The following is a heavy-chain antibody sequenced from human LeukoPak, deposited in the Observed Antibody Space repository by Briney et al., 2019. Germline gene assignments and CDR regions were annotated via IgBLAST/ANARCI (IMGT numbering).Heavy chain of an antibody. CDR2: ISSSGSTI. Sequence: GGSLRLSCAASGFTFSIYAMHWVRQAPGKGLEWVSYISSSGSTIYYADSVKGRFTISRDNAKNSLYLQMNSLRAEDTAVYYCAELGITMIGGVWGKGTTVTISS. V-gene: IGHV3-48*03. J-gene: IGHJ6*04. CDR3: AELGITMIGGV. CDR1: GFTFSIYA. D-gene: IGHD3-10*02.